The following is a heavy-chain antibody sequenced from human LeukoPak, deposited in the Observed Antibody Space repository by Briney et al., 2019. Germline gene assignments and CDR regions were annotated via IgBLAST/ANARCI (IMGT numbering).Heavy chain of an antibody. CDR2: ISGSGGST. D-gene: IGHD6-13*01. J-gene: IGHJ4*02. V-gene: IGHV3-23*01. Sequence: PGRSLTLSCAAAGFTFSSYAMSWVRQAPGKGLEWVSAISGSGGSTYYADSVKGRFTISRDNSKTTLYLQMNSLRAEDTAVYYCAKEPPLGSSRGGHYFDYWGQGTLVTVSS. CDR1: GFTFSSYA. CDR3: AKEPPLGSSRGGHYFDY.